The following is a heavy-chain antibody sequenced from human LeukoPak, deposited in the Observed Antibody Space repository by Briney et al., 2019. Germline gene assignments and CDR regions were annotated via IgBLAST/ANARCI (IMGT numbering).Heavy chain of an antibody. V-gene: IGHV1-2*02. CDR2: INPNSGGT. Sequence: ASVKVSCKASGYTFTGYYMHWVRQAPGQGLEWMGWINPNSGGTNYAQKFQGRVTMTRDTSISTAYMELSRLRSDDTAVYYCATYSSGYYRDDYWGQGTLVTVSS. J-gene: IGHJ4*02. CDR1: GYTFTGYY. D-gene: IGHD3-22*01. CDR3: ATYSSGYYRDDY.